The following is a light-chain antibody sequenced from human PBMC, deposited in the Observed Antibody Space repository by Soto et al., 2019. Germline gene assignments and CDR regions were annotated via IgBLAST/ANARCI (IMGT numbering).Light chain of an antibody. CDR3: QSYDSSLSGSV. V-gene: IGLV1-40*01. CDR1: SSNIRAGYD. Sequence: QSVLTQPPSGSGAPGQRVTISCTGSSSNIRAGYDVHWYQQLPGTAPKLLIYGNSNRPSGVPDRFSGSKSRTSASLAITGLQAEDEADYYCQSYDSSLSGSVFGGGTKLTVL. CDR2: GNS. J-gene: IGLJ2*01.